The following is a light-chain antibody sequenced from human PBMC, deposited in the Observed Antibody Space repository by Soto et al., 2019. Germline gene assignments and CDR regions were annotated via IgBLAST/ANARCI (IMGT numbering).Light chain of an antibody. CDR3: QHYGSSPFT. CDR2: DTS. V-gene: IGKV3-20*01. CDR1: QSVNSNY. J-gene: IGKJ3*01. Sequence: EIVLMQSPGTLSLSPGEGATLSCRASQSVNSNYLAWYRQKPGQAPTVLIFDTSSRATGVPDRFSGSGSGTDFTLTISRLEPDDFAVYYCQHYGSSPFTFGPGTKVNIK.